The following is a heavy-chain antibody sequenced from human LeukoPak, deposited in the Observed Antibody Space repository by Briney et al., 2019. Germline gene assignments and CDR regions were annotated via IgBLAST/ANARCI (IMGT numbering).Heavy chain of an antibody. CDR3: ARAGSSGWLYYYYYYMDV. CDR2: MNPNSGNT. J-gene: IGHJ6*03. V-gene: IGHV1-8*03. CDR1: GYTFTSYD. D-gene: IGHD6-19*01. Sequence: GASVKVSCKASGYTFTSYDINWVRQATGQGLEWMGWMNPNSGNTGYAQKFQGRVTITRNTSISTAYMELSSLRSEDTAVYYCARAGSSGWLYYYYYYMDVWGKGTTVTVSS.